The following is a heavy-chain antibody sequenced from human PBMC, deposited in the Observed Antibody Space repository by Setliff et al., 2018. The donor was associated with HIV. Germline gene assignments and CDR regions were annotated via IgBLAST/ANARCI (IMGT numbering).Heavy chain of an antibody. V-gene: IGHV3-7*03. J-gene: IGHJ4*02. CDR2: INQDGSEK. Sequence: PGGSLRLSCVASGFTFSNSWMNWVRQAPGKGLEWVANINQDGSEKYYVDSVKGRFTISRDNAKNSLYLQMNSLRAEDTAVYYCARGHYSSSSGWGQGTLVTVSS. D-gene: IGHD6-6*01. CDR1: GFTFSNSW. CDR3: ARGHYSSSSG.